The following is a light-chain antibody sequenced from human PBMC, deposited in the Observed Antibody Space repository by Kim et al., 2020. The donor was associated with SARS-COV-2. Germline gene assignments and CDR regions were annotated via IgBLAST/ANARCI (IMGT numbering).Light chain of an antibody. V-gene: IGKV1-5*03. CDR2: KSS. CDR3: QQYSDYFRT. J-gene: IGKJ1*01. CDR1: QSISSW. Sequence: ASVGDSVTITCRASQSISSWLAWYQQKAGKAPKLLMYKSSRLESGVPSRFSGSGSGTEFTLTIDSLQPDDFATYYCQQYSDYFRTFGQGTKVDIK.